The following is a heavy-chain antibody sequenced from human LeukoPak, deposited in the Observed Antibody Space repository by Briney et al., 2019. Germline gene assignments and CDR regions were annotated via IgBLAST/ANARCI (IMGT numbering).Heavy chain of an antibody. Sequence: GESLKISCKGSGYSFTSYWIGWVRQMPGKGLEWMGIIYPGDSDTRYSPSFQGQVTISADKSISTAYLQWSSLKASDTAMYYCARPDYYDSSGYSFGAFDIWGQGTMVTVSS. CDR1: GYSFTSYW. CDR2: IYPGDSDT. V-gene: IGHV5-51*01. J-gene: IGHJ3*02. CDR3: ARPDYYDSSGYSFGAFDI. D-gene: IGHD3-22*01.